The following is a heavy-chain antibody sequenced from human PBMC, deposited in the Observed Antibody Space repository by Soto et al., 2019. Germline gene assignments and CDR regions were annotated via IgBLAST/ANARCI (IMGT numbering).Heavy chain of an antibody. Sequence: GGSLRLSCAASGCTFSSYAMSWVRQAPGKGLEWVSAVSGSGGSTYYADSVKGRFTISRDNSKNTLYLQMNSLRAEDTAVYYCAKDGQPQTYYYDSSGYYFDYWGQGTLVTVSS. CDR1: GCTFSSYA. D-gene: IGHD3-22*01. CDR2: VSGSGGST. J-gene: IGHJ4*02. V-gene: IGHV3-23*01. CDR3: AKDGQPQTYYYDSSGYYFDY.